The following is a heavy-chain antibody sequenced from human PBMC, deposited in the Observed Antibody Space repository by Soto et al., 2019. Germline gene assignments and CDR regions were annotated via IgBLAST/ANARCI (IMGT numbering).Heavy chain of an antibody. CDR2: INHSGST. V-gene: IGHV4-34*01. D-gene: IGHD6-19*01. CDR3: AVGKRQWLVSKSYYEMDA. J-gene: IGHJ6*02. Sequence: PSETLSLSCAVYGVSFSGYYWSWIRQPPGKGLEWIGEINHSGSTNYNPSLKSRVTISVDTSKNQFSLKLSSVTAADTAVYYCAVGKRQWLVSKSYYEMDAWGQGNTVTVSS. CDR1: GVSFSGYY.